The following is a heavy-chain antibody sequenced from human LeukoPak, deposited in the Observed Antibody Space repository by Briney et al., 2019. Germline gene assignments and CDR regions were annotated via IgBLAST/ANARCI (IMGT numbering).Heavy chain of an antibody. CDR3: AKDGIAARPYYFDY. CDR1: GFTFSSYA. V-gene: IGHV3-23*01. CDR2: ISGSGGST. Sequence: SGGSLRLSCAASGFTFSSYAMSWVRQAPGKGLEWVSAISGSGGSTYYADSVKGRFTISRDNSKNTLYLQMNSLRAEDTVVYYCAKDGIAARPYYFDYWGQGTLVTVSS. J-gene: IGHJ4*02. D-gene: IGHD6-6*01.